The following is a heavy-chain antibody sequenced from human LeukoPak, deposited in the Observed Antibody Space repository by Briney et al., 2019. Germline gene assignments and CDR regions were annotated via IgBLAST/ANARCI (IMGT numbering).Heavy chain of an antibody. Sequence: PGGSLRLSCAASGFTFSGHYMSWIRQAPGKGLEWISYISNSGSSTSYADSVKGRFTISRDNAKNSLHLQLNSLRVEDTAMYYCARDRNVQRRLPLPHLDYWGQGTLVTVSS. D-gene: IGHD5-24*01. CDR2: ISNSGSST. CDR3: ARDRNVQRRLPLPHLDY. CDR1: GFTFSGHY. J-gene: IGHJ4*02. V-gene: IGHV3-11*01.